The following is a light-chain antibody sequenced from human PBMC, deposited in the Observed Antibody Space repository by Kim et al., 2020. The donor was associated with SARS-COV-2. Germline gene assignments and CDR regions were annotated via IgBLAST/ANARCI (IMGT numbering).Light chain of an antibody. CDR2: DTN. CDR1: TGPVTSNQW. CDR3: SLNYAGGRM. J-gene: IGLJ3*02. V-gene: IGLV7-46*01. Sequence: QAVVTQEPSLTLSPGGTVTLTCCSNTGPVTSNQWPYWVQQKPGQVPRTLIYDTNNKHSWTPARFSGSLFGGKAALTLSGAQPDDEADYYCSLNYAGGRMFGGGTQLAV.